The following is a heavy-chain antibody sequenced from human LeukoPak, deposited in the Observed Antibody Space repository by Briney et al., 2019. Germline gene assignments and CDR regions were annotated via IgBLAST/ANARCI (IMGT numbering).Heavy chain of an antibody. D-gene: IGHD3-22*01. J-gene: IGHJ4*02. Sequence: SETLSLTCAVSGGSISSGGYSWSWIRQPPGKGLEWIGYIYHSGSTYYNPSLKSRVTISVDTSKNQFSLKLSSVTAADTAVYYCARHDSSGYLFDYWGQGTLVTVSS. CDR1: GGSISSGGYS. CDR2: IYHSGST. CDR3: ARHDSSGYLFDY. V-gene: IGHV4-30-2*01.